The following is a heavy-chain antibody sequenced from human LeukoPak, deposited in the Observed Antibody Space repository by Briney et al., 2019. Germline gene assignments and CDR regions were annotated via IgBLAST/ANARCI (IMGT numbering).Heavy chain of an antibody. J-gene: IGHJ3*02. CDR2: ISYDGSNK. D-gene: IGHD2-21*02. CDR3: ARSNSRHIVVVTDAFDI. CDR1: GFTFSCYA. Sequence: GRSLRLSCAASGFTFSCYAMHWVRQAPGKGLEWVAVISYDGSNKYYADSVKGRFTISRDNSKNTLYLQMNSLRAEDTAVYYCARSNSRHIVVVTDAFDIWGQGTMVTVSS. V-gene: IGHV3-30-3*01.